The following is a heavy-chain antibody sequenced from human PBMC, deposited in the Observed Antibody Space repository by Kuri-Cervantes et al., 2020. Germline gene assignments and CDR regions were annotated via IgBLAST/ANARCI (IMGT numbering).Heavy chain of an antibody. Sequence: KVSCKGSGYSFTSYWIGWVRQMPGKGLEWMGIIYPGDSDTRYSPSFQGQVTISADKSISTAYLQWSSLKASDTAMYYCASATGGGYGLGYYYGMDVWGQGTTVTVSS. CDR1: GYSFTSYW. J-gene: IGHJ6*02. CDR2: IYPGDSDT. D-gene: IGHD3-10*01. V-gene: IGHV5-51*01. CDR3: ASATGGGYGLGYYYGMDV.